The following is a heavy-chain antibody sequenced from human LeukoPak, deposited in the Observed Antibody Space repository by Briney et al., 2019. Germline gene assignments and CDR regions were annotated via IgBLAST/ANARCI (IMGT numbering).Heavy chain of an antibody. CDR3: ARTYCTNGVCSTHAFDI. D-gene: IGHD2-8*01. J-gene: IGHJ3*02. CDR1: GGTFSSYA. CDR2: IIAIFGTS. Sequence: ASVKVSCKASGGTFSSYAISWVRQAPRQGLEGVGGIIAIFGTSDYAQKFQGRVTITADKSTSTAYMELSSLRSEDTAVYYCARTYCTNGVCSTHAFDIWGQGTMVTVSS. V-gene: IGHV1-69*06.